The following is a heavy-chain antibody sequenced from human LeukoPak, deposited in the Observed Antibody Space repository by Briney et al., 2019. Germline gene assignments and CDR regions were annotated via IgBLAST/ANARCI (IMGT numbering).Heavy chain of an antibody. CDR2: IGSSGSSI. CDR3: ARGSFGFLGWFGELWV. D-gene: IGHD3-10*01. CDR1: GFTFSSYE. Sequence: GGSLRLSCAASGFTFSSYEMNWVRQAPGKGLEWVSYIGSSGSSIYYADSAKGRFTISRDNAKNSLYLQMNSLGAEDTAVYYCARGSFGFLGWFGELWVWGQGTLVTVSS. V-gene: IGHV3-48*03. J-gene: IGHJ4*02.